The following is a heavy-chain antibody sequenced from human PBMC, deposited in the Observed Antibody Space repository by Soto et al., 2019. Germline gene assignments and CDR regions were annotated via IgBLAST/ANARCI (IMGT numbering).Heavy chain of an antibody. D-gene: IGHD6-13*01. V-gene: IGHV6-1*01. Sequence: QVQLQQSGPGLVKPSQTLSLTCAISGDSVSSNSAAWNWIRQSPSRGLEWLGRTYYRSKWYNDYAVSVKSRITINPDTSKNQFSLQLISVTPEDTAVYCCARDKGFGSSWYGPVSSPFDYWGQGTLVTVSS. CDR1: GDSVSSNSAA. J-gene: IGHJ4*02. CDR3: ARDKGFGSSWYGPVSSPFDY. CDR2: TYYRSKWYN.